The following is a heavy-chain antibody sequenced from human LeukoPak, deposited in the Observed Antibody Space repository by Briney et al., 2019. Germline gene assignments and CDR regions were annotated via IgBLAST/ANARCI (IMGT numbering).Heavy chain of an antibody. CDR2: ISAYNGNT. Sequence: ASVKVSCKASGYTFTSYGISWVRQAPGQGLEWMGWISAYNGNTNYAQKLQGRVTMTTDTSTSTAYMELRSLRSDDTAVYYCARERLRYFDWLFLNYYYYGMDVWGQGTTVTVSS. CDR1: GYTFTSYG. V-gene: IGHV1-18*01. CDR3: ARERLRYFDWLFLNYYYYGMDV. D-gene: IGHD3-9*01. J-gene: IGHJ6*02.